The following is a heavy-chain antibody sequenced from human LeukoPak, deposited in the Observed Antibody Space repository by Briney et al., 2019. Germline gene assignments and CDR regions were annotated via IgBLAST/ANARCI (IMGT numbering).Heavy chain of an antibody. V-gene: IGHV3-21*01. CDR3: ARDIMDGSGYYGVHY. CDR2: ISSSSSYI. J-gene: IGHJ4*02. Sequence: PGGSLRLSCAASGFTFSSYSMNWVRQAPGKGLEWVSSISSSSSYIYYAASVKGRFTISRDNAKNSLYLQMNSLRAEDTAVYYCARDIMDGSGYYGVHYWGQGTLVTVSS. CDR1: GFTFSSYS. D-gene: IGHD3-22*01.